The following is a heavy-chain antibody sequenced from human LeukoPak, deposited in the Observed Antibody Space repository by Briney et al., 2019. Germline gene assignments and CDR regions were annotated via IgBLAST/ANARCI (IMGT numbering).Heavy chain of an antibody. Sequence: ASVKVSCKASGYTFTGYYMHWVRQAPGQGLEWMGWINPNSGGTNYAQKFQGRVTMTRDTSISTAYVELSRLRSDDTAVYYCASLGYDILTGYYYFDYWGQGTLVTVSS. CDR3: ASLGYDILTGYYYFDY. J-gene: IGHJ4*02. D-gene: IGHD3-9*01. CDR2: INPNSGGT. CDR1: GYTFTGYY. V-gene: IGHV1-2*02.